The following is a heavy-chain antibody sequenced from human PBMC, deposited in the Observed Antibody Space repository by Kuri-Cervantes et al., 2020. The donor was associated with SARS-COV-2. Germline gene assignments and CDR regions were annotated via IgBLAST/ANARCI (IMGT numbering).Heavy chain of an antibody. J-gene: IGHJ5*02. CDR1: GYTFTSYA. CDR2: MNPNSGNT. CDR3: ARDLRHTMVHGRTFWFDP. V-gene: IGHV1-8*02. Sequence: ASVKVSCKASGYTFTSYAMNWVRQAPGQGLEWMGWMNPNSGNTGYAQKFQGRVTMTTDTSTSTAYMELRSLRSDDTAVYYCARDLRHTMVHGRTFWFDPWGQGTLVTVSS. D-gene: IGHD3-10*01.